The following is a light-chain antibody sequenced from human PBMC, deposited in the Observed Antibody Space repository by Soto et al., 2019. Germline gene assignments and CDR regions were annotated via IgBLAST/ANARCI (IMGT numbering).Light chain of an antibody. CDR2: KAS. CDR3: QQYKSYSPT. CDR1: QSISVW. V-gene: IGKV1-5*03. J-gene: IGKJ1*01. Sequence: DIQMTQSPSTLSASVGDRVTITCRASQSISVWLAWYQQKAGKAPNLLIYKASRLESGVPSRFSGSGSDTEFTLTISGLQPGDSATYYCQQYKSYSPTFGQGTKVEVK.